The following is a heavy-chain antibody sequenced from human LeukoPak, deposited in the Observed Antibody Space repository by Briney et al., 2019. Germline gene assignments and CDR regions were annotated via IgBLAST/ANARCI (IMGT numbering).Heavy chain of an antibody. CDR3: ARGDWSLYYFDY. V-gene: IGHV4-59*01. D-gene: IGHD3/OR15-3a*01. J-gene: IGHJ4*02. Sequence: SETLSLTCTVSGGSINNYYWSWIRQPPGKGLEWIGYIHSSGSTNYNPSLESRLTISVDTSKNQFSLKLNSVTAADTAVYYCARGDWSLYYFDYWGQGTLVTVSS. CDR2: IHSSGST. CDR1: GGSINNYY.